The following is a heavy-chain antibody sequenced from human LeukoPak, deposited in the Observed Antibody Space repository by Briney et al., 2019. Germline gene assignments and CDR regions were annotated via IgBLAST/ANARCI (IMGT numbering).Heavy chain of an antibody. J-gene: IGHJ6*02. CDR1: GFTFSSYS. Sequence: GGSLRLSCAASGFTFSSYSMNWVRQAPGKGLEWVSSISSSSSYIYYADSVKGRFTISRDNAKNSLYLQMNSLRAEDTAVYYCARAIGYYDSSSLYYYYGMDVWGQGTTVTVSS. V-gene: IGHV3-21*01. CDR2: ISSSSSYI. D-gene: IGHD3-22*01. CDR3: ARAIGYYDSSSLYYYYGMDV.